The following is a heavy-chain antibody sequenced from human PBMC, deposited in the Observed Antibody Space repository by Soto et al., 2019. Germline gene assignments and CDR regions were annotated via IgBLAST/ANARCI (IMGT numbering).Heavy chain of an antibody. CDR3: ATRPTPLGYCSSTSCLYYYYYYGMDV. V-gene: IGHV1-2*02. Sequence: ASVKVSCKASGYTFSVYHMHWVRQAPGQGLEWMGWVHPNSGGTNYAQSFEGRVTMTRDTSINTAYMELSRLTSDDTAVYYCATRPTPLGYCSSTSCLYYYYYYGMDVWGQGTTVTVSS. D-gene: IGHD2-2*01. J-gene: IGHJ6*02. CDR1: GYTFSVYH. CDR2: VHPNSGGT.